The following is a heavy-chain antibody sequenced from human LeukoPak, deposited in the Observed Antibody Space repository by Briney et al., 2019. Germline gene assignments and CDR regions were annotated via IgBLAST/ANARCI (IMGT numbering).Heavy chain of an antibody. V-gene: IGHV4-38-2*02. CDR2: IYHSGST. Sequence: SETLSLTCTVSGYSISSGYYWGWIRQPPGKGLEWIGSIYHSGSTYYNPSLKSRVPISVDTSKTQFSLKLSSVTAADTAVYYCASFDYGGTPYDYWGQGTMVTVSS. CDR3: ASFDYGGTPYDY. CDR1: GYSISSGYY. D-gene: IGHD4-23*01. J-gene: IGHJ4*02.